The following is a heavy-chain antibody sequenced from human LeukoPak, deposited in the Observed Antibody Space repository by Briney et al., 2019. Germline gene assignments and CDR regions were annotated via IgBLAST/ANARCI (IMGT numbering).Heavy chain of an antibody. CDR3: ARDVYSSSWYSDTTSHFDY. Sequence: GASVKVSCKASGYTFTSYAMNWVRQAPGQGLEWMGWINTNTGNPTYAQGFTGRFVFSLDTSVSTAYLQISSLKAEDTAVYYCARDVYSSSWYSDTTSHFDYWXXXTLVTVSS. CDR2: INTNTGNP. CDR1: GYTFTSYA. V-gene: IGHV7-4-1*02. J-gene: IGHJ4*01. D-gene: IGHD6-13*01.